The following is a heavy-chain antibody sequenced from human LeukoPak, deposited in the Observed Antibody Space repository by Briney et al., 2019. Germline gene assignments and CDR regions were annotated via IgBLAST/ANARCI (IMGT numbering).Heavy chain of an antibody. J-gene: IGHJ5*02. Sequence: PSETLSLTCTVSGDSISRSSDYWGWIRQPPGKGPEWIGSVYYIGSTFYNPSLKSRVTISVNTSKNQFSLKLSSVTAADTAVYYCARGIRQWGMAPRFDPWGQGTLVTVSS. CDR1: GDSISRSSDY. V-gene: IGHV4-39*07. CDR3: ARGIRQWGMAPRFDP. CDR2: VYYIGST. D-gene: IGHD3-16*01.